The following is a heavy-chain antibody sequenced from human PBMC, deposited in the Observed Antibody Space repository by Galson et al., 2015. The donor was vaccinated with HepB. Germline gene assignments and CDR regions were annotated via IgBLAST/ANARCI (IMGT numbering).Heavy chain of an antibody. Sequence: KPGESLKISCKVSGYSFPTYWIAWVRQMPGKGLEWMGIIYPGDSDTRYSPSFQGQVTMSADKTISTAYLQWRSLKASDTAMYYCARRNDNFDYWGQGTLVTVSS. CDR1: GYSFPTYW. CDR3: ARRNDNFDY. V-gene: IGHV5-51*03. D-gene: IGHD1-1*01. CDR2: IYPGDSDT. J-gene: IGHJ4*02.